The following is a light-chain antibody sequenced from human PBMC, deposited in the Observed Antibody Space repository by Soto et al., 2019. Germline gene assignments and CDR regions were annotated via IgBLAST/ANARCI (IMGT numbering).Light chain of an antibody. Sequence: SALTQPPSVSGAPGQRVTISCTGSSSNIGAGYDVHWYQQLPGTAPKLLIYGNSNRPSGVPDRFSGSKSGTSASLAITGLQAEDEADYYCQSYDSSLSAFYVFGTGTKVT. CDR1: SSNIGAGYD. V-gene: IGLV1-40*01. CDR3: QSYDSSLSAFYV. J-gene: IGLJ1*01. CDR2: GNS.